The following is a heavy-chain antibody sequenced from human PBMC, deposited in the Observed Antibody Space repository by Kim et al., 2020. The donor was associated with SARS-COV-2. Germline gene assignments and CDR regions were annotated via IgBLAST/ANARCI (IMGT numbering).Heavy chain of an antibody. J-gene: IGHJ4*02. CDR3: TTDLVVDGDIVVVPAATYFDY. CDR2: IKSKTDGGTT. CDR1: GFTFSNAW. D-gene: IGHD2-2*01. Sequence: GGSLRLSCAASGFTFSNAWMSWVRQAPGKGLEWVGRIKSKTDGGTTDYAAPVKGRFTISRDDSKNTLYLQMNSLKTEDTAVYYCTTDLVVDGDIVVVPAATYFDYWGQGTLVTVSS. V-gene: IGHV3-15*01.